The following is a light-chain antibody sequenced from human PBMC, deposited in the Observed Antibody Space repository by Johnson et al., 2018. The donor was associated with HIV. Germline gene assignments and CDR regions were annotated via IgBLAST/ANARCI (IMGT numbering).Light chain of an antibody. CDR2: DNN. J-gene: IGLJ1*01. Sequence: QSVLMQPPSVSAAPGQKVTISSSGSSSNIGNNYVSWYQQLPGTAPKLLIYDNNKRPSGIPDRFSGSKSGTSATLGITGLQTGDEADYYCGTWDSSLSAGFFGTGTKVTVL. V-gene: IGLV1-51*01. CDR1: SSNIGNNY. CDR3: GTWDSSLSAGF.